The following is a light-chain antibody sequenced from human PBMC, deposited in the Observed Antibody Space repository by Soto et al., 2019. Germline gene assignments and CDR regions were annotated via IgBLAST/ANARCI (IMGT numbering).Light chain of an antibody. CDR2: DAS. Sequence: IHMTHSPSTLSSSFGDIVTITFRATQTINTRLAWYQQKPGKAPKLLIYDASSLESGVPSRFSGSGSGTEFTLTISGLQPDDFATYYCQHYDTYRATFGLGTKVDIK. V-gene: IGKV1-5*01. CDR1: QTINTR. J-gene: IGKJ1*01. CDR3: QHYDTYRAT.